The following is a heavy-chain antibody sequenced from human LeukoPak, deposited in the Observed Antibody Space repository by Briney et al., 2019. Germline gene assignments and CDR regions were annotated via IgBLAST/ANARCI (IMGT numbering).Heavy chain of an antibody. J-gene: IGHJ6*03. Sequence: SVKVSCKASGGTFSSYAISWVRQAPGQGLEWMGGIIPIFGTANYAQKFQGRVTITTDESTSTAYMELSSLRSEDTAVYYCARALLNWGDYYYYMDVWGKGTTVTVSS. CDR1: GGTFSSYA. CDR3: ARALLNWGDYYYYMDV. V-gene: IGHV1-69*05. D-gene: IGHD7-27*01. CDR2: IIPIFGTA.